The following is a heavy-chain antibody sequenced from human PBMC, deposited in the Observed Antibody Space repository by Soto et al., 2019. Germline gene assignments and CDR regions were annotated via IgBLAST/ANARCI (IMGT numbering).Heavy chain of an antibody. D-gene: IGHD6-13*01. Sequence: SVKVSCKASGFTFSTSTIQWVRQTRGHRLEWIGWIVVGNGNTNFAQNLRQRVTFSRDMSTSTAYMELSSLRSDDTAMYYCATASAGYTFGFDLWGQGSMVTVSS. V-gene: IGHV1-58*02. CDR1: GFTFSTST. CDR3: ATASAGYTFGFDL. J-gene: IGHJ4*02. CDR2: IVVGNGNT.